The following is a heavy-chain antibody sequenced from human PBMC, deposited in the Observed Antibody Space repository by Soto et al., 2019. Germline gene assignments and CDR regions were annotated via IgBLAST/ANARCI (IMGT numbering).Heavy chain of an antibody. CDR2: ISAYNGGT. V-gene: IGHV1-18*04. CDR1: GYTFTSYG. Sequence: ASVKVSCKASGYTFTSYGISWVRQAPGQGLEWMGWISAYNGGTNYAQKFQGRVTMTRDTSISTAYMELSRLRSDDTAVYYCARESGRGIQLWLRSDYYYYGMDVWGQGTTVTVSS. D-gene: IGHD5-18*01. CDR3: ARESGRGIQLWLRSDYYYYGMDV. J-gene: IGHJ6*02.